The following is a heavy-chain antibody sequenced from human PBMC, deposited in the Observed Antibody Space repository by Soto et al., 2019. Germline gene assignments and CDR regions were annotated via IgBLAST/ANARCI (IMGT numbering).Heavy chain of an antibody. CDR2: IWHDGGNK. V-gene: IGHV3-33*01. CDR3: ARDVDVNTVIGKYY. J-gene: IGHJ4*02. CDR1: GFTVSSYG. Sequence: QVQLVESGGGVVQPGRSLRLSCAASGFTVSSYGMHWVRQAPGKGLEWVAFIWHDGGNKFYAESVKGRFTISRDNSKNTLYLQLTSRSAEDTAMYYWARDVDVNTVIGKYYWGPGTLVTVSS. D-gene: IGHD3-10*01.